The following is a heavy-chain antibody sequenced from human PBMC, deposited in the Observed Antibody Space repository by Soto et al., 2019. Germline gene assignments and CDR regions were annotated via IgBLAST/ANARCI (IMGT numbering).Heavy chain of an antibody. V-gene: IGHV3-30-3*01. CDR1: GFTFSKYA. Sequence: GGSPRLSCAASGFTFSKYAMHWVRQARGTGLEWVAVISNDGSNPYYADSVKGRFTISRDNSKNTLYLQMNSLREEDTAVYYCARTGYDRSGYFVEYYFDYWGQGTLVTVSS. J-gene: IGHJ4*02. CDR2: ISNDGSNP. D-gene: IGHD3-22*01. CDR3: ARTGYDRSGYFVEYYFDY.